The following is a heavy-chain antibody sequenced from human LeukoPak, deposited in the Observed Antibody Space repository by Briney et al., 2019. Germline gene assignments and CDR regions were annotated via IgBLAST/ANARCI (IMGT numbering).Heavy chain of an antibody. Sequence: GGSLRLSCAASGLTFSSYDMTWVRQAPGRGLELVSSIRPSGDNTHFGDSVKGRFTISRHNYENTVYLQVNHMRVDDTPVYFCARGAEWHWFDRWGQETLVTISS. CDR2: IRPSGDNT. J-gene: IGHJ5*02. D-gene: IGHD3-3*01. CDR3: ARGAEWHWFDR. V-gene: IGHV3-23*01. CDR1: GLTFSSYD.